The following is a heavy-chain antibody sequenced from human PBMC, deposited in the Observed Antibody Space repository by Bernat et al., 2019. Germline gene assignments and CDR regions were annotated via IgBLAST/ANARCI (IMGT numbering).Heavy chain of an antibody. J-gene: IGHJ2*01. Sequence: QVQLQESGPGLVKPSETLSLTCTVSGGSISSYYWSWIRQPPGKGLEWIGYIYYSGSTNYNPSLKSRVTISVDTSKNQFSLKLSYVTAADTAVYYCARGVVVVAVTNWYFDLWGRGTLVTVSS. V-gene: IGHV4-59*08. D-gene: IGHD2-15*01. CDR2: IYYSGST. CDR3: ARGVVVVAVTNWYFDL. CDR1: GGSISSYY.